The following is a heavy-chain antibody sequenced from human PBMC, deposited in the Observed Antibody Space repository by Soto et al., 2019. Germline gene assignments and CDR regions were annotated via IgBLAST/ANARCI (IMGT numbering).Heavy chain of an antibody. V-gene: IGHV1-3*01. J-gene: IGHJ6*03. CDR3: GRGATYDFWSGYYPYYYYMDV. CDR1: GYTFTSYA. D-gene: IGHD3-3*01. Sequence: ASVKVSCKASGYTFTSYAMHWVRQAPGQRLEWMGWINAGNGNTKYSQKFQGRVTITRDTSASTAYMELSSLRSEDTAVYYCGRGATYDFWSGYYPYYYYMDVWGKGTTVTVSS. CDR2: INAGNGNT.